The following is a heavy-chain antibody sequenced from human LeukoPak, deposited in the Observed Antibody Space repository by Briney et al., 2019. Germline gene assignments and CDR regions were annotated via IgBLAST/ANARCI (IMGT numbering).Heavy chain of an antibody. J-gene: IGHJ4*02. Sequence: SETLSLTCTVSGGSISSNYWSWIRQPPGKGLEWIGYINFSGITDQNPSLKSRVTISVNTSKNQFSLKLSSVTAADTAIYYCARYYYGSGSYQFDYWGQGTLVTVSS. CDR1: GGSISSNY. D-gene: IGHD3-10*01. CDR2: INFSGIT. CDR3: ARYYYGSGSYQFDY. V-gene: IGHV4-59*08.